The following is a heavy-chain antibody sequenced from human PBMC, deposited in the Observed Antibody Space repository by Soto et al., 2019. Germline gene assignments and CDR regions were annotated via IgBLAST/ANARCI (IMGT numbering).Heavy chain of an antibody. D-gene: IGHD1-7*01. V-gene: IGHV6-1*01. CDR2: AYYRSQWYY. CDR3: RKQKGDSRNYNGMDV. CDR1: GDSVSSNSAA. Sequence: PSQTLSLTCAISGDSVSSNSAAWNWIRQSPSRGLEWLGRAYYRSQWYYDSAVSVRSRITVIPDTSNNQFSLQLNSVTPEDTAVYYCRKQKGDSRNYNGMDVWGQGTTVTVSS. J-gene: IGHJ6*02.